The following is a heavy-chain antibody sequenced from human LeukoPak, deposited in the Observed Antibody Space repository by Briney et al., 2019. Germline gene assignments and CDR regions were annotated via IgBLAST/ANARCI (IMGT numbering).Heavy chain of an antibody. Sequence: PSETLSLTCTVSGGSISSYYWSWIRQPPGKGLEWIGCIYYSGSTNYNPSLKSRVTISVDTSKNQFSLKLSSVTAADTAVYYCAGYSSSWSHWGQGTLVTVSS. CDR3: AGYSSSWSH. CDR1: GGSISSYY. D-gene: IGHD6-13*01. CDR2: IYYSGST. J-gene: IGHJ4*02. V-gene: IGHV4-59*08.